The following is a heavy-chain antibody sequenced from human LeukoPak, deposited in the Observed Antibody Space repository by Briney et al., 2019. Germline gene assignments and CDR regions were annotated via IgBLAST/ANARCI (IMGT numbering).Heavy chain of an antibody. CDR1: GITLSNYG. J-gene: IGHJ4*02. D-gene: IGHD3-10*01. Sequence: GGSLRLSCAVSGITLSNYGMSWVRQAPGKGLEWVAGISGSGGTTNYADSVKGRFTISRDDSRNTVYLQLNNLRVEDTAIYYCARASWVSDPDAVRWGQGTQVTVSS. CDR3: ARASWVSDPDAVR. CDR2: ISGSGGTT. V-gene: IGHV3-23*01.